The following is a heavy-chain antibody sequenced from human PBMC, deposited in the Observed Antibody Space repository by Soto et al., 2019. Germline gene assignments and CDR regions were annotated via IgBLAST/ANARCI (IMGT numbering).Heavy chain of an antibody. V-gene: IGHV4-59*01. J-gene: IGHJ4*02. CDR3: ARVYPTSGYSYGLFDY. CDR2: IYYSGST. CDR1: GGSIRGYY. Sequence: SETLSLTCTVSGGSIRGYYWSWIRQPPGKGLELIGYIYYSGSTNYNPSLKSRVTISVDTSKNQFSLKLSSVTAADTAVYYCARVYPTSGYSYGLFDYWGQGTLVSVSS. D-gene: IGHD5-18*01.